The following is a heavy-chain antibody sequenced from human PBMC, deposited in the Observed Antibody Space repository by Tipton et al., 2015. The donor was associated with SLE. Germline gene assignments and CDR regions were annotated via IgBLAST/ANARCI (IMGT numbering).Heavy chain of an antibody. Sequence: TLSLTCTVSGGSISDYYWSWIRQPAGKGLEYIGRIYFSGITHYNPSLKSRLTMSVDTSQNQFSLKLSSMTAADTAVYYCARTVVPAAMGAFDIWGQGTMVTVSS. D-gene: IGHD2-2*01. CDR1: GGSISDYY. CDR2: IYFSGIT. J-gene: IGHJ3*02. V-gene: IGHV4-4*07. CDR3: ARTVVPAAMGAFDI.